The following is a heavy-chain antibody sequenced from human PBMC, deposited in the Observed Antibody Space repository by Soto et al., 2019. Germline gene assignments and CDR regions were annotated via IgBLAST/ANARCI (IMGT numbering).Heavy chain of an antibody. CDR2: IIPIFGTA. Sequence: VQLVQSGAEVKKPGSSVKVSCKASGGTFSSYAISWVRQAPGQGLEWMGGIIPIFGTANYAQKFQGRVTITADESTSTDYMELSSLRSEDTAVYYCARAGYYDSSGYTHTDAFDIWGQGTMVTVSS. CDR3: ARAGYYDSSGYTHTDAFDI. CDR1: GGTFSSYA. D-gene: IGHD3-22*01. J-gene: IGHJ3*02. V-gene: IGHV1-69*01.